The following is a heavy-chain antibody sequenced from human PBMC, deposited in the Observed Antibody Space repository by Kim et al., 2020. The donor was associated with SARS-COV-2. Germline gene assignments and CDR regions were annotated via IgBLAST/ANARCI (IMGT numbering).Heavy chain of an antibody. CDR1: GGSISSSSYY. Sequence: SETLSLTCTVSGGSISSSSYYWGWIRQPPGKGLEWIGSIYYSGSTYYNPSLKSRVTISVDTSKNQFSLKLSSVTAADTAVYYCARSGWSKTYYFDYWGQGTLVTVSS. J-gene: IGHJ4*02. CDR3: ARSGWSKTYYFDY. D-gene: IGHD6-19*01. CDR2: IYYSGST. V-gene: IGHV4-39*07.